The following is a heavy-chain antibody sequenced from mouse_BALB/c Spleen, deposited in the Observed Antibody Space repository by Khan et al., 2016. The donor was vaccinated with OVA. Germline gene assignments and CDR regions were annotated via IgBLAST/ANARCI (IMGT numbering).Heavy chain of an antibody. J-gene: IGHJ1*01. V-gene: IGHV5-17*02. CDR1: GFTFSNFG. CDR3: VREDYGHWYFDV. D-gene: IGHD1-1*02. Sequence: EVELVESGGGLVQPGGSLKLSCAASGFTFSNFGMHWVRQAPEKGLEWVAYISSGSNTIHYADTVKGRFPISRDNPKNTLFLQMTSLRSEDTAMYYCVREDYGHWYFDVWGAGTTVTVSS. CDR2: ISSGSNTI.